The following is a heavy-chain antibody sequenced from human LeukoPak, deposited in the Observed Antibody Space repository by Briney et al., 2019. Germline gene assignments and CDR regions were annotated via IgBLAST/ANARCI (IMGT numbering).Heavy chain of an antibody. J-gene: IGHJ4*02. CDR3: ARIVLEGSGSWTPIEDY. Sequence: ASVKVTCKASGYTFTGYYMHWVRQAPGQGLEWMGWINPNSGGTNYTQKFQGRVTMTRDTSISTAYMELSRLRSDDTAVYYCARIVLEGSGSWTPIEDYWGQGTLVTVSS. V-gene: IGHV1-2*02. D-gene: IGHD1-26*01. CDR2: INPNSGGT. CDR1: GYTFTGYY.